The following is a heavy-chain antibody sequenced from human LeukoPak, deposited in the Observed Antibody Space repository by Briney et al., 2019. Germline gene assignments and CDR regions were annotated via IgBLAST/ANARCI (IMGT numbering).Heavy chain of an antibody. CDR2: IYPGDSDT. D-gene: IGHD3-3*01. Sequence: GESLKISCKGSGYSFTSYWIGWVRQMPGKGLEWMGIIYPGDSDTRYSPSFQGQVTISADKSISIAYLQWSSLKASDTAMYYCARLYYDFWSGSVPYAFDIWGQGTMVTVSS. CDR3: ARLYYDFWSGSVPYAFDI. CDR1: GYSFTSYW. V-gene: IGHV5-51*01. J-gene: IGHJ3*02.